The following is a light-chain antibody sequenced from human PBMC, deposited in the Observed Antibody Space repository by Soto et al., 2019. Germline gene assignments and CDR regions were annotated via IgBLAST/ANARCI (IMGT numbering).Light chain of an antibody. J-gene: IGKJ3*01. Sequence: EIVMTQSPATLSVSPGKRPPFPCRAGQGVAGTLAWYRQKPGQAPRPLIYGASTRATGIPARFSGSGSGTEFTLTISSLQSEDFAVYYCQQYNNWPPFTFGPGTKVDIK. V-gene: IGKV3-15*01. CDR3: QQYNNWPPFT. CDR1: QGVAGT. CDR2: GAS.